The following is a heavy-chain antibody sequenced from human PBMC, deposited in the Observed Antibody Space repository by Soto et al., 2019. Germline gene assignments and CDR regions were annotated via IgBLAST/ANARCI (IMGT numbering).Heavy chain of an antibody. D-gene: IGHD3-22*01. CDR1: GFTFSNFA. J-gene: IGHJ4*02. V-gene: IGHV3-23*01. CDR2: ISNSGDAT. Sequence: EVQLLESGGGLVQPGGSLRLSCAASGFTFSNFAMNWVRQAPGKGLEWVSTISNSGDATYYSDSVRGRFTISRDNSKNTLHLQMSSLRADDTAVSYCANDDSTGYDPTLDYWGQGSLVTVSS. CDR3: ANDDSTGYDPTLDY.